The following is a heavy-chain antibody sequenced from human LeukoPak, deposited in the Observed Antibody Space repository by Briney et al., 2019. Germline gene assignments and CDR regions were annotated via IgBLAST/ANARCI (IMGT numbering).Heavy chain of an antibody. CDR2: ISSSGSTI. J-gene: IGHJ6*04. D-gene: IGHD3-10*02. CDR3: AELGITMIGGV. Sequence: QPGGSLRLSCAASGFIFNSYGMNWVRQAPGKGLEWVSYISSSGSTIYYADSVKGRFTISRDNAKNSLYLQMNSLRAEDTAVYYCAELGITMIGGVWGKGTTVTISS. CDR1: GFIFNSYG. V-gene: IGHV3-48*04.